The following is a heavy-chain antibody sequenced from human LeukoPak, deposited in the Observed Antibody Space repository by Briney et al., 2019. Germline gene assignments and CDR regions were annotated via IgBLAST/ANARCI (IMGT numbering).Heavy chain of an antibody. J-gene: IGHJ4*02. Sequence: PAGSLRLSCAASGFTFSNYGMSWLRQAPGKGLEWVSAITGSGDDAYYADSVHGRFTMSRDNSKSTLYLQMNSLRVEDTALYYCAKESTGSPPDYWGQGTLVTVSS. D-gene: IGHD1-26*01. CDR2: ITGSGDDA. CDR3: AKESTGSPPDY. V-gene: IGHV3-23*01. CDR1: GFTFSNYG.